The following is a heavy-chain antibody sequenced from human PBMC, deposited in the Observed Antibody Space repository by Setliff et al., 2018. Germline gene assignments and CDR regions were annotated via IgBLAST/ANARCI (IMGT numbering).Heavy chain of an antibody. V-gene: IGHV4-4*07. J-gene: IGHJ3*02. CDR1: GGSISNYY. Sequence: PSETLSLTCTVSGGSISNYYWSWIRQPAGKGLEWIGRIYNSGSTNYNPSLKSRVTMSVDTSKNQFSLKLSSVTAADTAVYYCARKGISALSGAFDMWGQGTMVTVS. CDR2: IYNSGST. CDR3: ARKGISALSGAFDM. D-gene: IGHD1-26*01.